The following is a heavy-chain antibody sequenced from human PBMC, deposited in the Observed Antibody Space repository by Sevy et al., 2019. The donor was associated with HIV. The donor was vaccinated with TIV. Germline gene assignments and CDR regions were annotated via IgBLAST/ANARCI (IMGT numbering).Heavy chain of an antibody. V-gene: IGHV3-74*01. CDR2: INTDGESI. Sequence: GGSLRLSCAASGFTFSNYWMHWVRQAPGKGLVWVSHINTDGESIRYADSVKGRFTISSDNAKNTLYLQVNSLRAEDTAVYYCARGTRGTFGNWGQGTLVTVSS. D-gene: IGHD1-26*01. J-gene: IGHJ4*02. CDR3: ARGTRGTFGN. CDR1: GFTFSNYW.